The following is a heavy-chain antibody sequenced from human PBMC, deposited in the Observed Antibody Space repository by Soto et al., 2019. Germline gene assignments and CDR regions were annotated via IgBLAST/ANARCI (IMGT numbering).Heavy chain of an antibody. D-gene: IGHD2-2*01. CDR3: ARGGISRVYQLPPFDP. Sequence: QVQLHESGPGLVKPSETLSLTCLVSGGSISGSTYYWGWIRQPPGKGLEWIGSVYSDGSTYYNPSLRSGVTISVDTSMNQFSLRLSSVTAADTALYYCARGGISRVYQLPPFDPWGQGTLVTVSS. CDR2: VYSDGST. V-gene: IGHV4-39*01. CDR1: GGSISGSTYY. J-gene: IGHJ5*02.